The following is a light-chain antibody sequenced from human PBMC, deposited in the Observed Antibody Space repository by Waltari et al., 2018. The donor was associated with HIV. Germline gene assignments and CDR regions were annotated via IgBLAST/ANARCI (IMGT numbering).Light chain of an antibody. CDR1: ESLEHSDGNIY. J-gene: IGKJ4*02. CDR2: KIY. V-gene: IGKV2-24*01. Sequence: VLTQIPLSSLVTIAQPASISCKPSESLEHSDGNIYLSWYHQRPGQPPSLLLYKIYKRFSGVPDRFSGSGAGTEFTLKISGVEAEDVGVYFCMQATQFPRTFGPGTTVQI. CDR3: MQATQFPRT.